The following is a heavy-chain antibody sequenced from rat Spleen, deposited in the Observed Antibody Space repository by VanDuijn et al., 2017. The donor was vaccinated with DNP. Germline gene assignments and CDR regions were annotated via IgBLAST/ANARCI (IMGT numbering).Heavy chain of an antibody. Sequence: QLVESGGGLVQPGRSLKLSCAASGFTFSDYNMAWVRQAPKRGLEWVTTISYDTSTIYYRDSVKGRFTISRDNAKSTLYLQMDSLGSEDTATYYCVRRGHTTGINWFAYWGQGTLVTVSS. CDR1: GFTFSDYN. D-gene: IGHD1-9*01. CDR2: ISYDTSTI. V-gene: IGHV5-7*01. J-gene: IGHJ3*01. CDR3: VRRGHTTGINWFAY.